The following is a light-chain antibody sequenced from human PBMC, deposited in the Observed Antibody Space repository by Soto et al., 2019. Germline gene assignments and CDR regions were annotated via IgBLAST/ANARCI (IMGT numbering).Light chain of an antibody. V-gene: IGLV2-23*02. CDR2: EVS. J-gene: IGLJ2*01. CDR1: SSDVGSYNL. CDR3: CSYAGSSTSVV. Sequence: ALTQPASVSGSPGQAITISCTGTSSDVGSYNLVSWYQQHPGKAPKLMIYEVSKRPSGVSNRFSGSKSGNTASLTISGLQAEDEADYYCCSYAGSSTSVVFGGGTKVTVL.